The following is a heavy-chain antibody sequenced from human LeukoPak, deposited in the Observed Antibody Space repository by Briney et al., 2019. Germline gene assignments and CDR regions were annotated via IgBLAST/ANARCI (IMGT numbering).Heavy chain of an antibody. CDR1: GFTVSSNY. CDR3: ARRIGIAAAGAGFADY. D-gene: IGHD6-13*01. CDR2: IYSGGST. J-gene: IGHJ4*02. Sequence: GGSLRLSCAASGFTVSSNYMSWVRQAPGKGLEWVSVIYSGGSTYYADSVKGRFTISRDNSKNTLYLQMNSLRAEDTAVYYCARRIGIAAAGAGFADYWGQGTLVTVSS. V-gene: IGHV3-53*01.